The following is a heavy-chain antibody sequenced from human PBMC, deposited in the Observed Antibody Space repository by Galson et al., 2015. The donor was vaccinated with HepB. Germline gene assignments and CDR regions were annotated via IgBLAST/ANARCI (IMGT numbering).Heavy chain of an antibody. D-gene: IGHD6-19*01. Sequence: PALVKPTQTLTLTCTFSGFSLSTYGVGVGWIRQPPGKALEWLALIYWDGDKRYSPFLERRHSITMDTSKNQVVLTLTNMDPVDTATYHCAHTFYSGGWYDSHYFDYWGQGALVTVSS. CDR2: IYWDGDK. CDR1: GFSLSTYGVG. CDR3: AHTFYSGGWYDSHYFDY. J-gene: IGHJ4*02. V-gene: IGHV2-5*02.